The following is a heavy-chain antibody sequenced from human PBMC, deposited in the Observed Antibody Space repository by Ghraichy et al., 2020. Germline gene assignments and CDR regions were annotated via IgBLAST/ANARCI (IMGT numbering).Heavy chain of an antibody. Sequence: SETLSLTCTVSGGSISSSSYYWGWIRQPPGKGLEWIGSIYYSGSTYNNPSLKSRVTISVDTSKNQFSLKLSLVIAADTALHYLASEKKGAGTPCWGQGTLVTVSS. V-gene: IGHV4-39*01. CDR2: IYYSGST. D-gene: IGHD6-19*01. J-gene: IGHJ4*02. CDR3: ASEKKGAGTPC. CDR1: GGSISSSSYY.